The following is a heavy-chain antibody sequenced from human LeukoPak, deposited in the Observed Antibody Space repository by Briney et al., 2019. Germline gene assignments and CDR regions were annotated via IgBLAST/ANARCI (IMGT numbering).Heavy chain of an antibody. Sequence: SETLSLTCTVSGGSFSSYYWSWIRQPPGKGLEWIGSIYYSGSTDYNPSLKSRVTISLDTSKNQFSLKLSSVTAADTAVYYCARVICSSTSCYEMDYWGQGTLVTVSS. J-gene: IGHJ4*02. CDR1: GGSFSSYY. D-gene: IGHD2-2*01. V-gene: IGHV4-59*01. CDR3: ARVICSSTSCYEMDY. CDR2: IYYSGST.